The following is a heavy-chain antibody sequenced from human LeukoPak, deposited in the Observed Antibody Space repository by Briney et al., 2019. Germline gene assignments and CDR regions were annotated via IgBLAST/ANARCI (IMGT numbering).Heavy chain of an antibody. CDR2: IIPILGIA. Sequence: SVTVSFKASGGTFSSYAISWVRQAPGQGLEWMGRIIPILGIANYAQKFQGRVTITADKSTSTAYMELSSLRSEDTAVYYCARDRRESYSYGAHYYYYGMDVWGQGTTVTVSS. D-gene: IGHD5-18*01. V-gene: IGHV1-69*04. CDR1: GGTFSSYA. J-gene: IGHJ6*02. CDR3: ARDRRESYSYGAHYYYYGMDV.